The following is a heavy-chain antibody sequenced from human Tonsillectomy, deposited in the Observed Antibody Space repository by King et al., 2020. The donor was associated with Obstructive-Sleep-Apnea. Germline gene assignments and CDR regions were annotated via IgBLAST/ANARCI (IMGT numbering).Heavy chain of an antibody. Sequence: VQLQESGPGLVKPSQTLSLTCNVSGGSITSGSHYWSWIRQHPGKGLEWVGYIYYSGSTYYNPSLKSRVTISVDTSKNQFSLKLTSVTAADTAVYYCARDSCGGDCYPFGDAFDIWGQGKMVTVSS. CDR1: GGSITSGSHY. V-gene: IGHV4-31*03. CDR3: ARDSCGGDCYPFGDAFDI. J-gene: IGHJ3*02. CDR2: IYYSGST. D-gene: IGHD2-21*02.